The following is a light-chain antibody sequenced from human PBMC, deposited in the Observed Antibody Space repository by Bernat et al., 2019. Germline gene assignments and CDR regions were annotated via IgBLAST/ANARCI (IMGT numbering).Light chain of an antibody. CDR1: QVSGTY. CDR2: GAS. Sequence: DVQLTQSPSFLSASVGDRVDITCRASQVSGTYLARYQKKPAKAPKLLIYGASSLQTGVPSRFSGSGSGTEFTLTIASLQPEDGATYFCQQLDRFPITFGQGTQREIK. J-gene: IGKJ5*01. CDR3: QQLDRFPIT. V-gene: IGKV1-9*01.